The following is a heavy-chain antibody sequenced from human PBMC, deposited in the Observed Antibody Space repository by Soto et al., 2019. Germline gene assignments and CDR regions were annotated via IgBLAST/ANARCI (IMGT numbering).Heavy chain of an antibody. CDR1: GFTFSNAW. CDR2: IKSKTDGGTT. Sequence: GGSLRLSCAASGFTFSNAWMNWVRQAPGKGLEWVGRIKSKTDGGTTDYAAPVKGRFTISRDDSKNTLYLQMNSLRAEDTAVYYCAKDQLYIRGVIHNWFDPWGQGTLVTVSS. V-gene: IGHV3-15*07. CDR3: AKDQLYIRGVIHNWFDP. D-gene: IGHD3-10*02. J-gene: IGHJ5*02.